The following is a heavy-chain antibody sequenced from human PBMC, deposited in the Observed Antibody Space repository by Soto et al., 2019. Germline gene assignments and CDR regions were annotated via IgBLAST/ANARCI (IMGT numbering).Heavy chain of an antibody. J-gene: IGHJ5*02. D-gene: IGHD3-10*01. V-gene: IGHV1-69*06. CDR1: GGTFSSYA. CDR3: ARGGSGSYHWFDP. Sequence: AASVKVSCKASGGTFSSYAISWVRQAPGQGLEWMGGIIPIFGTANYAQKFQGRVTITADKSTSTAYMELSSLRSEDTAVYYCARGGSGSYHWFDPWGQGTLVTVSS. CDR2: IIPIFGTA.